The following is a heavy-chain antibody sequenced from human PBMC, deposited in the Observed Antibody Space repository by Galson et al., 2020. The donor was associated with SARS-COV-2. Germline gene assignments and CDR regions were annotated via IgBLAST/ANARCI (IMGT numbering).Heavy chain of an antibody. V-gene: IGHV1-46*04. CDR1: GYTFISFY. CDR2: INPSGDIT. J-gene: IGHJ4*02. Sequence: KVSCKASGYTFISFYIHWVRQAPGHGLEWMGVINPSGDITSYAQKLRGRVTVTRDMSTQTVYMELSSLTSEDTAVYYCAREWGDINSSVFDYWGQGSLVVVSS. CDR3: AREWGDINSSVFDY. D-gene: IGHD2-21*01.